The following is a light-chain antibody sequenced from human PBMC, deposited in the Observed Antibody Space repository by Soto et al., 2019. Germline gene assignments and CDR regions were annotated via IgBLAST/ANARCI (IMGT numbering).Light chain of an antibody. CDR3: QQYNDWWT. V-gene: IGKV3-15*01. CDR2: GAS. CDR1: QSVSSN. Sequence: EIVMTQSPATLSVSPGESATLSCRASQSVSSNLTWYQQKPGQPPRLLIYGASTRATGVPGRFSGSGSGTEFTLTISSLQSEDFAVYYCQQYNDWWTLGQGTKVDIK. J-gene: IGKJ1*01.